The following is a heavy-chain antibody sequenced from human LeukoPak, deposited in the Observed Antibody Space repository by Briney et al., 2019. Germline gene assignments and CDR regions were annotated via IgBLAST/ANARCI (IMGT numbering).Heavy chain of an antibody. CDR3: ARSGKYSSSWYVAY. D-gene: IGHD6-13*01. CDR1: GDSISSGDYW. J-gene: IGHJ4*02. V-gene: IGHV4-39*01. CDR2: IYYSGST. Sequence: SETLSLTCTVSGDSISSGDYWWGWIRQPPGKGLEWIGSIYYSGSTYYNPSLKSRVTISVDTSKNQFSLKLSSVTAADTAVYYCARSGKYSSSWYVAYWGQGTLVTVSS.